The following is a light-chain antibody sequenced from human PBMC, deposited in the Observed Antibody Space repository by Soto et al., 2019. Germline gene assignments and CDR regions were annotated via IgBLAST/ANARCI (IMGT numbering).Light chain of an antibody. CDR1: QSISTN. Sequence: EMVMTQSPATLSVSPGERATLSCRASQSISTNLAWYQQKPGQAPRLLISGASTRATGIPDRFTGSGSGTEFTLTISSLQSEDLAVYYCLQYHYWWTFGQGTKVEIK. CDR2: GAS. CDR3: LQYHYWWT. V-gene: IGKV3-15*01. J-gene: IGKJ1*01.